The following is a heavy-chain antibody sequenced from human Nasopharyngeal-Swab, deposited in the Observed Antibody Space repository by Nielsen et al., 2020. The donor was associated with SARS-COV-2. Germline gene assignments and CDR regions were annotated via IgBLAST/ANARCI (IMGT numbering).Heavy chain of an antibody. CDR2: ISAYNGNT. Sequence: ASVKVSCKVSDYTFTSYGISWVRQAPGQGLEWMGWISAYNGNTNYAQNLQGRVTMTTDTSTSTAYMELRSLRSDDTAVYYCARVVPRGAFDIWGQGTMVTVSS. CDR3: ARVVPRGAFDI. J-gene: IGHJ3*02. D-gene: IGHD2-2*01. CDR1: DYTFTSYG. V-gene: IGHV1-18*01.